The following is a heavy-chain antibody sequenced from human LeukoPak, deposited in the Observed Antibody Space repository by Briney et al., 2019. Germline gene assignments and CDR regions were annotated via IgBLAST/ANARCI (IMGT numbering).Heavy chain of an antibody. CDR1: GYTFTGYY. V-gene: IGHV1-2*04. Sequence: GASVKVSCKASGYTFTGYYMHWVRQAPGQGLEWMGWINPNSGGTNYAQKFQRWVTMTRDTSISTAYMELSRLRSDDTAVFYCARGKPGGDYFDYWGQGTVVTVS. CDR3: ARGKPGGDYFDY. CDR2: INPNSGGT. J-gene: IGHJ4*02. D-gene: IGHD3-16*01.